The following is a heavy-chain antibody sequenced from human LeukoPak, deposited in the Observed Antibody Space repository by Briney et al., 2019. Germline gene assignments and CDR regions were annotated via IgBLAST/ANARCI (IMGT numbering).Heavy chain of an antibody. CDR1: GYTFTSYA. CDR2: INTNTGNP. CDR3: ARGSRGRYFQH. J-gene: IGHJ1*01. V-gene: IGHV7-4-1*02. Sequence: VASVKVSCKASGYTFTSYAMNWVRQAPGQGLEWMGWINTNTGNPTYAQGFTGRFVLSLDTSVSTAYLQISSLKPEDTAVYYCARGSRGRYFQHWGQGTLVTVSS. D-gene: IGHD5-24*01.